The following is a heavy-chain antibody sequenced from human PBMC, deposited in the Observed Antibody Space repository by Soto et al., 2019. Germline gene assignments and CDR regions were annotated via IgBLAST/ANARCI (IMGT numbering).Heavy chain of an antibody. Sequence: EVQLVESGGGLVQPGGSLRLSCVASGFTFSTDTMNWVRQAPGKGLGWVAHISTSGATRYYADSVKGRFTISRDNAMTSLYLQMDRLRNEDTAVYYCARFFGSRFDYLGQGTLVTVST. CDR2: ISTSGATR. V-gene: IGHV3-48*02. CDR1: GFTFSTDT. J-gene: IGHJ4*02. D-gene: IGHD2-2*01. CDR3: ARFFGSRFDY.